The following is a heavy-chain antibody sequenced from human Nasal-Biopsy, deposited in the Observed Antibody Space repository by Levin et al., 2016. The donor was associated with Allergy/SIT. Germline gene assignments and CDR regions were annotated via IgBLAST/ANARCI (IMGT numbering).Heavy chain of an antibody. CDR1: GFTFTNYW. CDR3: TRGEDGKAGYFDL. D-gene: IGHD1-14*01. V-gene: IGHV3-74*01. CDR2: INIDGRTA. Sequence: GESLKISCVVSGFTFTNYWIHWVRQVPGKGLVWVSRINIDGRTANYADSVKGRFTISRDNANNAVNLQMDSLRPEDTALYYCTRGEDGKAGYFDLWGRGTLVTVSS. J-gene: IGHJ2*01.